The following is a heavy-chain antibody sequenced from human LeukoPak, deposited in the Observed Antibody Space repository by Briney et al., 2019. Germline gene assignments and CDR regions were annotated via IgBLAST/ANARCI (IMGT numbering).Heavy chain of an antibody. V-gene: IGHV3-74*01. CDR1: GFNFSSYW. J-gene: IGHJ4*02. CDR3: VRLTGAEFDY. Sequence: PGRSLRLSCAASGFNFSSYWLHWVRQVPGKGLVWVSGINSHGSSTSYADSVKGRFTISRDNAKNTLHLQMNSLRAEDTAVYYCVRLTGAEFDYWGQGTLVTVSS. D-gene: IGHD7-27*01. CDR2: INSHGSST.